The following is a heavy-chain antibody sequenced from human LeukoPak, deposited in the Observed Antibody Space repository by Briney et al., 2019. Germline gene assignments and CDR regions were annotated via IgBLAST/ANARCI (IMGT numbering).Heavy chain of an antibody. J-gene: IGHJ4*02. CDR2: IYSGGST. D-gene: IGHD1-26*01. CDR3: AREIPGGAVTLDY. CDR1: GVTVSSNY. Sequence: PGGSLRLSCAASGVTVSSNYMSWVRQAPGKGLEWVSAIYSGGSTYYADSVKGRFTISRDNAKNSLYLQMYSLRAEDSAVYYCAREIPGGAVTLDYWGQGTLVTVSS. V-gene: IGHV3-53*01.